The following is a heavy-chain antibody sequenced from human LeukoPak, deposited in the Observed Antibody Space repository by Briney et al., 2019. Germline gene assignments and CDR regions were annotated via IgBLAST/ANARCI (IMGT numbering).Heavy chain of an antibody. CDR3: AKVHSSGWSAPDY. D-gene: IGHD6-19*01. J-gene: IGHJ4*02. CDR1: GFTFSNAW. V-gene: IGHV3-15*01. Sequence: GGSLRLSCAASGFTFSNAWMSWVRQAPEKGLEWVSRIKSKTDGGTTAYAAPVKGRFTISRDDSKNTLYLQMNSLRAEDTAVYYCAKVHSSGWSAPDYWGQGTLVTVSS. CDR2: IKSKTDGGTT.